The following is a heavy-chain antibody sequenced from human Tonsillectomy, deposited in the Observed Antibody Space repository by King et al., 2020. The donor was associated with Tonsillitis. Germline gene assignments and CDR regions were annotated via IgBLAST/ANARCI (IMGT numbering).Heavy chain of an antibody. D-gene: IGHD3-10*01. Sequence: VQLVESGGGLVQPGGSLRLSCGVSGFTFSSHAMSWVRQAPGKGLEWVSAISASGDFTNYADSVKGRFTVSRDNSKNMLRPQMDSLRADDTAVYYCAKVLWVGDSLYIGPFDFWGQGTLVTVSS. CDR3: AKVLWVGDSLYIGPFDF. CDR1: GFTFSSHA. J-gene: IGHJ4*02. V-gene: IGHV3-23*04. CDR2: ISASGDFT.